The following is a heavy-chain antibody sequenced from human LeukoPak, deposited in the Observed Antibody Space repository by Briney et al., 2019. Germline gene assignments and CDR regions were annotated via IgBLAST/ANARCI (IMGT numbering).Heavy chain of an antibody. CDR2: MYCDGVSR. D-gene: IGHD6-25*01. J-gene: IGHJ3*02. CDR3: ARDLRHPDAFDI. Sequence: PGGPLRLSCAASGFTFDEYGISCVRHAPQRGLEWGYGMYCDGVSRGYADPVEGGFTISRDNTNNSLYLQMNSLRAENTALYYCARDLRHPDAFDIWGQGTMVTVSS. V-gene: IGHV3-20*04. CDR1: GFTFDEYG.